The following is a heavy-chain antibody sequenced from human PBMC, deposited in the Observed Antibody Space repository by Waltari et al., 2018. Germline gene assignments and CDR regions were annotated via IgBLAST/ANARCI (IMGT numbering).Heavy chain of an antibody. CDR3: VRDKSGGYYDS. CDR2: IRNRARSFTT. D-gene: IGHD1-26*01. CDR1: GFTSTDHY. Sequence: EVQVVESGGGLVQPGGSLRLSCAASGFTSTDHYMNWVRQAPGNGLGWVGCIRNRARSFTTDYAASVEGRFASSRDDSKNLLYLQMNSLKTEDTAVYYCVRDKSGGYYDSWGQGTLVTVSS. J-gene: IGHJ4*02. V-gene: IGHV3-72*01.